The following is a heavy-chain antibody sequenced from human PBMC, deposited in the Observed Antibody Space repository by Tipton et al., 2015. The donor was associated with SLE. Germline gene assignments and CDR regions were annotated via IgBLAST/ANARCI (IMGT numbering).Heavy chain of an antibody. Sequence: TLSLTYTVSGGSISSGDYYWSWIRQPPGKGLEWIGYIYYSGSTYYNPSLKSRVTISVDTSKNQFSLKLSSVTAADTAVYYCAREVHYYDSSGYPDYWGQGTLVTVSS. V-gene: IGHV4-30-4*01. CDR2: IYYSGST. D-gene: IGHD3-22*01. CDR3: AREVHYYDSSGYPDY. CDR1: GGSISSGDYY. J-gene: IGHJ4*02.